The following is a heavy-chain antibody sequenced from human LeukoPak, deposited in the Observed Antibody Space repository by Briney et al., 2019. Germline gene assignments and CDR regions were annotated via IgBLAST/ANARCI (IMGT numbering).Heavy chain of an antibody. J-gene: IGHJ4*02. D-gene: IGHD6-13*01. CDR1: GGSIGDDY. V-gene: IGHV4-4*07. CDR3: ASSGGGTTYSSSFDY. CDR2: IHSGGTT. Sequence: SETLSLTCTVSGGSIGDDYFTWIRQPAGRGLEWIGRIHSGGTTNYNPSLKSRVTMSVDTSKNQFSLKLGSVTAADTAVYYCASSGGGTTYSSSFDYWGQGTLVTVSS.